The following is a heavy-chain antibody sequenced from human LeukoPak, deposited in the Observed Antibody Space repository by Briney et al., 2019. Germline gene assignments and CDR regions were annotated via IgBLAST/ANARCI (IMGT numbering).Heavy chain of an antibody. V-gene: IGHV3-21*01. J-gene: IGHJ4*02. CDR2: ISGSGAYI. CDR1: GFTFTSYS. Sequence: NPGGSLRLSCAASGFTFTSYSMNWVRQAPGKGLEWVSSISGSGAYIYCADSVKGRFIISRDNVKNSLYLQMNSLRAEDTAVYYCARDYLREDYWGQGTLVTVSS. CDR3: ARDYLREDY. D-gene: IGHD3-16*01.